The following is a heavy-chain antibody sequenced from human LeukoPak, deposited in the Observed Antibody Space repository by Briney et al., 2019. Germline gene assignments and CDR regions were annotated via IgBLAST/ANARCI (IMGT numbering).Heavy chain of an antibody. V-gene: IGHV4-31*03. CDR1: GGSISSGGYY. CDR3: ARTMSRSTKWFDP. J-gene: IGHJ5*02. D-gene: IGHD5/OR15-5a*01. CDR2: IYYSGST. Sequence: PSETLSLTCTVSGGSISSGGYYWSWIRQHPGKGLEWIGYIYYSGSTYYNPSLKSRVTISVDTSKNQFSLKLSSVTAADTAVYYCARTMSRSTKWFDPWGQGSLVTVSS.